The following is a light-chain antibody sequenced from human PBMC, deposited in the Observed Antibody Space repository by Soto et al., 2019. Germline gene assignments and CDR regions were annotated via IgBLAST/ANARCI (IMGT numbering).Light chain of an antibody. J-gene: IGKJ4*01. V-gene: IGKV3D-20*02. CDR3: QLRNSWPLT. CDR2: GTS. Sequence: SIVTKSLSPLPWSPEKRPTRSCRVSQSLSSINLAWFQQKPGQAPRLLIYGTSIRATGIPDRFSGSGSGTDFTLTISSLEPEDFAFYYCQLRNSWPLTLGGGTKVDIK. CDR1: QSLSSIN.